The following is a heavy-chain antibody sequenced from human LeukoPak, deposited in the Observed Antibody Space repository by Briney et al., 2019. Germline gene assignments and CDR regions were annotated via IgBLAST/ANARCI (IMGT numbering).Heavy chain of an antibody. CDR3: AFQGASSACYPQGWWFDP. V-gene: IGHV1-18*01. J-gene: IGHJ5*02. Sequence: ASVKVSCKASGYTVTSYGLSWVRQAPGQGLEWMGWISTYNGNTNYAQKFQGRVTMTTDTSTSTAYMELRSLRFDDTAVYYCAFQGASSACYPQGWWFDPWGQGTLVTVSS. CDR2: ISTYNGNT. D-gene: IGHD2-21*01. CDR1: GYTVTSYG.